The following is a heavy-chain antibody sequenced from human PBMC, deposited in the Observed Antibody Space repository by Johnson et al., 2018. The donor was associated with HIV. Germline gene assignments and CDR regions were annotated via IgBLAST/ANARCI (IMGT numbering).Heavy chain of an antibody. CDR2: IYSGGST. CDR3: ARLSKGGFDAFDI. J-gene: IGHJ3*02. CDR1: GFTVSSNY. D-gene: IGHD5/OR15-5a*01. V-gene: IGHV3-66*01. Sequence: VQVLESGGGLVQPGGSLRLSCEASGFTVSSNYMNWVRQAPGKGLEWVSVIYSGGSTYYADSVKGRFTISRDNSKNTLHLQMNSLRGEDTAVYYCARLSKGGFDAFDIWGQGTMVTVSS.